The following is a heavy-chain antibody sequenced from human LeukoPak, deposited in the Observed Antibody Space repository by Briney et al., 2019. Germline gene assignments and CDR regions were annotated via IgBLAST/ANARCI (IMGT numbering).Heavy chain of an antibody. J-gene: IGHJ3*02. Sequence: PGGSLRLSCAAPGFIFSTYGMHWVRQAPGKGLEWVAVIWSDGNNRFYADSVKGRFTFSRDNSRNTLSLQMNSLRVDDTAVYYCVKERGPFDAFDIWGQGTMVTVSS. CDR2: IWSDGNNR. CDR3: VKERGPFDAFDI. V-gene: IGHV3-33*06. CDR1: GFIFSTYG.